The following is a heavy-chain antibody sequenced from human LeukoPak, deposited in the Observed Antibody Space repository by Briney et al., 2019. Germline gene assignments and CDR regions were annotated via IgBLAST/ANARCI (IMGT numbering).Heavy chain of an antibody. CDR3: ARGGGLDV. D-gene: IGHD3-16*01. Sequence: GGSLRLSCAASGFTFSSYWMNWARQAPGKGLEWVASINHNGNVNYYVDSVKGRFTISRENAKNSLYLQMSNLRAEDTAVYFCARGGGLDVWGQGATVTVSS. CDR1: GFTFSSYW. V-gene: IGHV3-7*03. CDR2: INHNGNVN. J-gene: IGHJ6*02.